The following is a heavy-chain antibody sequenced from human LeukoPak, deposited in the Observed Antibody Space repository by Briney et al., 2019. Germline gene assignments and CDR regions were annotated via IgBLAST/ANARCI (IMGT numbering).Heavy chain of an antibody. CDR3: ARGGGLDV. D-gene: IGHD3-16*01. Sequence: GGSLRLSCAASGFTFSSYWMNWARQAPGKGLEWVASINHNGNVNYYVDSVKGRFTISRENAKNSLYLQMSNLRAEDTAVYFCARGGGLDVWGQGATVTVSS. CDR1: GFTFSSYW. V-gene: IGHV3-7*03. CDR2: INHNGNVN. J-gene: IGHJ6*02.